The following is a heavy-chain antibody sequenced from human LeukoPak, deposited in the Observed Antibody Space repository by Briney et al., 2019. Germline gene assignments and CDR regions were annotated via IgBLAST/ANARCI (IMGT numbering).Heavy chain of an antibody. D-gene: IGHD5-18*01. CDR1: GDSVFSNSS. CDR3: VRGGQGDGHSVDEGFDI. V-gene: IGHV6-1*01. CDR2: TYYRSKWYN. J-gene: IGHJ3*02. Sequence: SQTLSLTCAISGDSVFSNSSWNWIRQSPSRGLEWLGRTYYRSKWYNDYGVSVKSRININPDTSKNHFSLQLSSVTPEDTAVYYCVRGGQGDGHSVDEGFDIWGQGTMVTVS.